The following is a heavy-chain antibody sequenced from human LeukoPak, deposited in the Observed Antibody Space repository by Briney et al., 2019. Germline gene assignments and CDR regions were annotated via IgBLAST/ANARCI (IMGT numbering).Heavy chain of an antibody. CDR2: INPNSGGT. Sequence: ASVKVSCKASGYTFTDYYMHWVRQAPGQGLEWMGWINPNSGGTNYAQKFQGRVTMTRDTSINTAYMELSRLRSDDTAVYYCARDNYDNSGYYFDYWGQGTLVTVSS. CDR3: ARDNYDNSGYYFDY. J-gene: IGHJ4*02. CDR1: GYTFTDYY. D-gene: IGHD3-22*01. V-gene: IGHV1-2*02.